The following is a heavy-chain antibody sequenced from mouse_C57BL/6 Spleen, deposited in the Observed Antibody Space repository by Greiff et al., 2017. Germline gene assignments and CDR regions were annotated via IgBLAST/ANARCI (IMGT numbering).Heavy chain of an antibody. V-gene: IGHV1-69*01. CDR2: IDPSNSYT. J-gene: IGHJ2*01. Sequence: QVQLKQPGAELVMPGASVKLSCKASGYTFTSYWMHWVKQRPGQGLEWIGEIDPSNSYTNYNQKFKGKSTLTVDKSSSPVYMQLTSLTSAYSAVSDCDRAAFGYDRSGYYFDYGGQGTTLTVSS. D-gene: IGHD2-2*01. CDR3: DRAAFGYDRSGYYFDY. CDR1: GYTFTSYW.